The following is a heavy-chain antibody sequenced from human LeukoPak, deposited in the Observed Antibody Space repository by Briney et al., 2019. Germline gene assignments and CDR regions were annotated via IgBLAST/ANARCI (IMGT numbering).Heavy chain of an antibody. CDR3: AREYSNTWYGYFDY. CDR2: ISSSGSIT. J-gene: IGHJ4*02. V-gene: IGHV3-48*03. D-gene: IGHD6-13*01. Sequence: GGSLRLSCADSGFSFSSYEMNWVRQAPGKGLEWISYISSSGSITFYADSEKGRFTISRDNARNSLYLQMNSLRAEDTAVYYCAREYSNTWYGYFDYWGQGTLVTVSS. CDR1: GFSFSSYE.